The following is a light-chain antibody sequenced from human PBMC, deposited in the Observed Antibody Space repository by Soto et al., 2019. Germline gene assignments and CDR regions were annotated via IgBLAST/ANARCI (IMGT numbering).Light chain of an antibody. CDR1: SSDVGGYNY. J-gene: IGLJ2*01. CDR3: SSYTSSSTVV. Sequence: QSVLTQPASVSGSPGQSITISCTGTSSDVGGYNYVSWYQQHPGKAPKLMIYEVSNRPSGVSNRFSGSKSGNTASLTISGLQAEDEADYYCSSYTSSSTVVFVGGTK. V-gene: IGLV2-14*01. CDR2: EVS.